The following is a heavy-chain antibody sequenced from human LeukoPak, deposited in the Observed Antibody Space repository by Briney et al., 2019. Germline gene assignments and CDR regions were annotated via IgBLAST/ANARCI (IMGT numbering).Heavy chain of an antibody. J-gene: IGHJ4*02. D-gene: IGHD3-3*01. V-gene: IGHV1-18*01. CDR3: ARYDFWSGTLDY. CDR1: GYIFTSYG. CDR2: ISAYNGNT. Sequence: ASVKVSCKASGYIFTSYGISWVRQAPGQGLEWMGWISAYNGNTNYAQKLQGRVTMTTDTSTSTAYMELSSLRSEDTAVYYCARYDFWSGTLDYWGQGTLVTVSS.